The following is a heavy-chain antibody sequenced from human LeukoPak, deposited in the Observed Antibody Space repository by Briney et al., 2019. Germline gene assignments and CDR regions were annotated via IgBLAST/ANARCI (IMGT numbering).Heavy chain of an antibody. Sequence: SVKVSCKAYGGTFSTYAISWVRQAPGQGLEWMGRGIPILGTANYAQKFQGRVTITADESTSTAYMELSSLGSEETAVYYCATSPTSDSPGYWGQGTLVTVSS. J-gene: IGHJ4*02. CDR1: GGTFSTYA. CDR2: GIPILGTA. V-gene: IGHV1-69*13. CDR3: ATSPTSDSPGY. D-gene: IGHD2-21*02.